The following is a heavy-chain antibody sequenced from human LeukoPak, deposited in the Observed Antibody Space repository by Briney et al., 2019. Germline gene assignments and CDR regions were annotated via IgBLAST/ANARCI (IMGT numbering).Heavy chain of an antibody. CDR3: ARGSPIVTTNGYFNY. CDR1: GGSFSGYY. Sequence: PSETLSLTCAVYGGSFSGYYWSWIRQLPGKGLEWIGEIIHSGITNYNPSLTSRVTISVDTSKSQFSLKLSSVTAADTAVYYCARGSPIVTTNGYFNYWGQGTLVTVSS. J-gene: IGHJ4*02. CDR2: IIHSGIT. D-gene: IGHD5-12*01. V-gene: IGHV4-34*01.